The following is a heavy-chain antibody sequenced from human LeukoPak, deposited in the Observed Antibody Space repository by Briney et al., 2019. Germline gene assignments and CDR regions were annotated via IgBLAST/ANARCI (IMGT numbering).Heavy chain of an antibody. Sequence: PGGSLRLSCTASGSTFSNYWMTWVRQAPGKGMEWVANIKQDGREKYYVDSVTGRFTISRDNAKNLLFLQMSSLSPEDTAVYYCARKSGKMFDYWGQGTLVTASS. CDR2: IKQDGREK. D-gene: IGHD4-23*01. J-gene: IGHJ4*02. CDR1: GSTFSNYW. CDR3: ARKSGKMFDY. V-gene: IGHV3-7*01.